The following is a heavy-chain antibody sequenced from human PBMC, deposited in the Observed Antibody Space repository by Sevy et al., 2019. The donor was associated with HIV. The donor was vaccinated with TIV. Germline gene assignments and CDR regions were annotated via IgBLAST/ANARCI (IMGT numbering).Heavy chain of an antibody. D-gene: IGHD2-21*02. CDR2: IYYSGGT. CDR3: AGVASGYCGGDCYSNWFDP. J-gene: IGHJ5*02. Sequence: SETLSLTCTVSGGSISSGGYYWSWIRQHPGKGLEWIGYIYYSGGTYYNPSLKSRVTISVDTSKNQFSLMLSSVTAADTAVYYCAGVASGYCGGDCYSNWFDPWGQGTLVTVSS. V-gene: IGHV4-31*03. CDR1: GGSISSGGYY.